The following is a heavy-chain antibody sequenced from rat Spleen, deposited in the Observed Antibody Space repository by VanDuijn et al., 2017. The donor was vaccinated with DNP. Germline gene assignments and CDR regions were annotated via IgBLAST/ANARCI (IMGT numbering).Heavy chain of an antibody. V-gene: IGHV5-25*01. J-gene: IGHJ4*01. D-gene: IGHD1-1*01. CDR1: GFTFSNYY. Sequence: EVQLVESGGGLVQPGRSLKLSCAASGFTFSNYYMAWVRQAPTKGLEWVAYISYDGGITNYVDSVKGRFTISRDNAKSSLYLQMDSLRSEDTATYYCARHAATVPHAMDAWGQGTSVTVSS. CDR3: ARHAATVPHAMDA. CDR2: ISYDGGIT.